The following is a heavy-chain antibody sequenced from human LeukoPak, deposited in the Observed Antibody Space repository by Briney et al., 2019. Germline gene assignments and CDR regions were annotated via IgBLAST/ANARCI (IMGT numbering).Heavy chain of an antibody. CDR2: ISWNSGSI. V-gene: IGHV3-9*02. CDR1: GFTSDDYA. J-gene: IGHJ3*02. CDR3: AKDKDDYGVLRGAFDI. D-gene: IGHD4-17*01. Sequence: GGSLRLSCAASGFTSDDYAMHWVRQAPGKGLEWVSGISWNSGSIGYADSVKGRFTISRDNAKNSLYLQMNSLRAEDTALYYCAKDKDDYGVLRGAFDIWGQGTMVTVSS.